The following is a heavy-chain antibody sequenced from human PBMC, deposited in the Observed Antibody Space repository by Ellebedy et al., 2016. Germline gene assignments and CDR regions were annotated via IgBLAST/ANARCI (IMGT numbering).Heavy chain of an antibody. V-gene: IGHV1-18*01. CDR1: GYPLINYD. D-gene: IGHD4-17*01. Sequence: ASVKVSCXASGYPLINYDFTWVRQAPGQGLEWMGWISAYNGNTDYAQKFQGRIMMTTDTSRKTVYMELASLRSDDTAVYYCARDMPSNDYGDYGFYLMDVWGQGTTVTVSS. J-gene: IGHJ6*02. CDR2: ISAYNGNT. CDR3: ARDMPSNDYGDYGFYLMDV.